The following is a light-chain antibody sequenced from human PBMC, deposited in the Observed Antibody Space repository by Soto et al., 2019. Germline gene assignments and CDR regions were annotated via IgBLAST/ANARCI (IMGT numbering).Light chain of an antibody. CDR3: QQYNNWPRT. CDR1: QSVSSN. Sequence: EIVMTQSPATLSVSPGERATLSCRARQSVSSNLAWYQQKPGQAPRLLIYGASTRATGIPARFSGSGSGTEFTLTISSLQSEDFAVYYCQQYNNWPRTFGQGTKVDTK. CDR2: GAS. J-gene: IGKJ1*01. V-gene: IGKV3-15*01.